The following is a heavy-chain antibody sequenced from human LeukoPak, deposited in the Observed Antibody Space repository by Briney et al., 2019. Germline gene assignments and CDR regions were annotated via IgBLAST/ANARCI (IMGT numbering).Heavy chain of an antibody. V-gene: IGHV3-7*01. Sequence: GGSLRLSCEASGFTFRSYWMHWVRQAPGKGLEWVANIKQDGSEKYYVDSVKGRFTISRDNAKNSLYLQMNSLRAEDTAVYYCAREGITMIVENLDAFDIWGQGTMVTVSS. CDR3: AREGITMIVENLDAFDI. CDR1: GFTFRSYW. CDR2: IKQDGSEK. J-gene: IGHJ3*02. D-gene: IGHD3-22*01.